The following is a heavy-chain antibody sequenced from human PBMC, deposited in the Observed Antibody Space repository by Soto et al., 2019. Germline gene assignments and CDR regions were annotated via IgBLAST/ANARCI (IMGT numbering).Heavy chain of an antibody. Sequence: PSETLSLTCTVSGGSISSYYWSWIRQPPGKGLEWIGYIYYSGSTNYNPSLKSRVNITVDKSKNQYSMKLSSVTDVDTAVYYCARGRIQLWYPFDYWGQGTLVTVS. CDR1: GGSISSYY. CDR3: ARGRIQLWYPFDY. D-gene: IGHD5-18*01. J-gene: IGHJ4*02. V-gene: IGHV4-59*01. CDR2: IYYSGST.